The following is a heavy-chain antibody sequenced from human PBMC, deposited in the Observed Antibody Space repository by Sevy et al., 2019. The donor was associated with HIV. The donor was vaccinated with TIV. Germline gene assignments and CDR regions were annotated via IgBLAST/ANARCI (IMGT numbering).Heavy chain of an antibody. J-gene: IGHJ6*03. CDR3: ARVGIAAPGDYYYYMDV. CDR2: INSDGSST. Sequence: GGSLRLSCAASGFTFSSYWMHWVRQAPGKGLVWVSRINSDGSSTSYADSVKGRFTISRDNAKNTLYLQMNSLRAEDTAVYYCARVGIAAPGDYYYYMDVGGKGTTLTVSS. D-gene: IGHD6-13*01. CDR1: GFTFSSYW. V-gene: IGHV3-74*01.